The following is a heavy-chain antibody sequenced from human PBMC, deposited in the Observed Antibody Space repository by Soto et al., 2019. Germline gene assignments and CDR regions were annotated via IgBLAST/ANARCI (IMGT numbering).Heavy chain of an antibody. CDR1: GDSVSSNSAA. V-gene: IGHV6-1*01. J-gene: IGHJ6*02. CDR3: ARAGVYDFWSGYYYYGMDV. D-gene: IGHD3-3*01. Sequence: PSQTLSFTCAISGDSVSSNSAAWNWIRQSPSRGLEWLGRTYYRSKWYNDYAVSVKSRITINPDTSKNQFSLQLNSVTPEDTAVYYCARAGVYDFWSGYYYYGMDVWGQGTTVTVSS. CDR2: TYYRSKWYN.